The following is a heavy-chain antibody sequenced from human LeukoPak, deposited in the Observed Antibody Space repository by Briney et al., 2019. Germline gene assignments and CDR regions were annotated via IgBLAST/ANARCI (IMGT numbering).Heavy chain of an antibody. CDR3: AREAYCSGGSCYPGALDT. Sequence: ASVKVSCKASVFTFTSYGISWVRQAPGQGLEWMGWSSAHNGDTNYAQNIQGRVTMTTDTSTTTAYMELRSLRSDDTAVYYCAREAYCSGGSCYPGALDTWGQGTMVTVSS. V-gene: IGHV1-18*01. CDR2: SSAHNGDT. J-gene: IGHJ3*02. CDR1: VFTFTSYG. D-gene: IGHD2-15*01.